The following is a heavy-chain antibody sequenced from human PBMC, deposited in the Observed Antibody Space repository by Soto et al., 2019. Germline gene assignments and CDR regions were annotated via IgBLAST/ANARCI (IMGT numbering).Heavy chain of an antibody. V-gene: IGHV3-30*04. CDR2: ISYGGRNE. D-gene: IGHD2-8*01. CDR3: ARDGCPNGVCFNDY. Sequence: QVKLVESGGGVVQPGRSLRLSCAASGFSFSSYAMHWVRQAPGKGLEWLSFISYGGRNEYYADSVKGRFTVSRDSSENTLYLQINTLKPEDTAVYYCARDGCPNGVCFNDYWGQGTLVTVSP. J-gene: IGHJ4*02. CDR1: GFSFSSYA.